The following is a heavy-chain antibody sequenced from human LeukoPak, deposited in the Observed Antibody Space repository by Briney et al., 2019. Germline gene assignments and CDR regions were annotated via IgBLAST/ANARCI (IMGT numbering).Heavy chain of an antibody. CDR3: ARARGSGPLFSDAFDI. Sequence: GASVKVSCKASGYTFTGYYMHWVRQAPGQGLEWMGWINPNSGGTNYAQKFQGRVTMTRDTSISTAYMELSRLRSDDTAVYYCARARGSGPLFSDAFDIWGQGTMVTVSS. V-gene: IGHV1-2*02. CDR2: INPNSGGT. J-gene: IGHJ3*02. CDR1: GYTFTGYY. D-gene: IGHD6-19*01.